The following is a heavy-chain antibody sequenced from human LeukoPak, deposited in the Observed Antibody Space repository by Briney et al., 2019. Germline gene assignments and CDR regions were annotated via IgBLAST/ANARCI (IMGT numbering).Heavy chain of an antibody. CDR2: IWFDGSNK. Sequence: GGSLRLSCAASGFTFRNYGMHWVRQAPGKGLEWVAVIWFDGSNKYYEDSVKGRFTISRDNSKNTLYLQMNSLRAEDTAVYYCAKDLAAGTSYYYYYGMDVWGQGTTVTVSS. V-gene: IGHV3-30*02. D-gene: IGHD6-13*01. J-gene: IGHJ6*02. CDR1: GFTFRNYG. CDR3: AKDLAAGTSYYYYYGMDV.